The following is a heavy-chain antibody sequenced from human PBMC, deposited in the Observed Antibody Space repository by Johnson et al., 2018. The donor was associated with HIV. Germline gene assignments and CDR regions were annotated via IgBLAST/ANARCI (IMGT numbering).Heavy chain of an antibody. V-gene: IGHV3-66*01. CDR3: AKDIYGYDAFDI. CDR1: GFTVSTNY. CDR2: IYSGDTT. J-gene: IGHJ3*02. Sequence: VQLVESGGGLVQPGGSLRLSCASGFTVSTNYMSWVRQAPGKGLEWVSVIYSGDTTYYADSVKGRFTISRDNSKNTLYLQMNRLRAEDTALYYCAKDIYGYDAFDIWGQGTMVTVSS. D-gene: IGHD5-24*01.